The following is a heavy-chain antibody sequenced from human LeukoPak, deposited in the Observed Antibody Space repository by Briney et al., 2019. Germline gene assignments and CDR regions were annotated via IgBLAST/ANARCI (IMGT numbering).Heavy chain of an antibody. V-gene: IGHV4-31*03. CDR2: IYYSGST. CDR3: ARDGNYGSGSYGAFDI. J-gene: IGHJ3*02. D-gene: IGHD3-10*01. Sequence: PSETLSLTCTVSGGSINSGGDYWSWIRQHPGKGLEWIGYIYYSGSTSYNPSLKSRLTISVDTSKNQFSLKLSSVTAADTAVYYCARDGNYGSGSYGAFDIWGQGTMVTVSS. CDR1: GGSINSGGDY.